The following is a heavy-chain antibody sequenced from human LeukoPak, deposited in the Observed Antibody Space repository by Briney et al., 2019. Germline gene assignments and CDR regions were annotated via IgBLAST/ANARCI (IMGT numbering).Heavy chain of an antibody. CDR3: ARDRYFDWLHDAFDI. D-gene: IGHD3-9*01. V-gene: IGHV1-46*01. J-gene: IGHJ3*02. Sequence: ASVKVSCKASGYTFTSYYMHWVRQAPGQGLEWMGIINPSGGSTSYAQKFQGRVTMTRDTSTSTVYMELSSLRSEDTAVYYCARDRYFDWLHDAFDIWGQGTMVTVSS. CDR2: INPSGGST. CDR1: GYTFTSYY.